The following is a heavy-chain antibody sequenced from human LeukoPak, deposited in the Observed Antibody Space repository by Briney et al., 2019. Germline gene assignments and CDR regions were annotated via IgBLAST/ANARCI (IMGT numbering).Heavy chain of an antibody. J-gene: IGHJ6*02. CDR2: INPRGGST. Sequence: ASVKVSCKASGYTFTSYYMHWVRQAPGQGLEWMGIINPRGGSTSYAQKFQGRVTMTRNTSISTAYMELSSLRSEDTAVYYCARYRSDSYGSGRKTYYYYYGMDVWGQGTTVTVSS. D-gene: IGHD3-10*01. V-gene: IGHV1-46*01. CDR3: ARYRSDSYGSGRKTYYYYYGMDV. CDR1: GYTFTSYY.